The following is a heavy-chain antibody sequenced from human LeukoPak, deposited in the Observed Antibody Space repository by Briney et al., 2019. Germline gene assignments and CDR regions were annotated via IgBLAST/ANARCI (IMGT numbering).Heavy chain of an antibody. D-gene: IGHD5-24*01. J-gene: IGHJ4*02. Sequence: SETLSLTCTVSGGSISSSSYYWGWIRQPPGKGLEWIGSIYYSGSTYYNPSLKSRVTISVDTSKNQFSLKLSSVTAADTAVYYCARCPIFRSGYNSFCFFDYWGQGTLVTVSS. V-gene: IGHV4-39*07. CDR3: ARCPIFRSGYNSFCFFDY. CDR1: GGSISSSSYY. CDR2: IYYSGST.